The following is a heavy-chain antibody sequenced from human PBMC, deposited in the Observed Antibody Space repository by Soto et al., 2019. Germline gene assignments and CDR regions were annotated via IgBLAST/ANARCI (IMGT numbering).Heavy chain of an antibody. CDR3: ARGAVAAAGIPTYYFDC. CDR1: GFTFSSYA. CDR2: ISGSGDRT. D-gene: IGHD6-13*01. J-gene: IGHJ4*02. Sequence: GGSLRLSCAASGFTFSSYAMNWVRQTPGKGLEWVSAISGSGDRTYYADSMKGRFTISRDNAKNSLYLQVNSLRAEDTAVYYCARGAVAAAGIPTYYFDCWGQGTLVTVSS. V-gene: IGHV3-23*01.